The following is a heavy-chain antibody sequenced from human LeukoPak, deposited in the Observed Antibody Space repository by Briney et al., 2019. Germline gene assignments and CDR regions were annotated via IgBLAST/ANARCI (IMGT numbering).Heavy chain of an antibody. J-gene: IGHJ4*02. Sequence: PSETLSLTCSVSGGSVSSDSNYWSWIRQPPGKGLEWIGYISYSGSTDYNPSLKSRVTISVDTSKNQFSLKLSSVTAADTAVYYCARGKRGYSSSWYDYWGQGTLVTVSS. CDR2: ISYSGST. CDR3: ARGKRGYSSSWYDY. V-gene: IGHV4-61*01. D-gene: IGHD6-13*01. CDR1: GGSVSSDSNY.